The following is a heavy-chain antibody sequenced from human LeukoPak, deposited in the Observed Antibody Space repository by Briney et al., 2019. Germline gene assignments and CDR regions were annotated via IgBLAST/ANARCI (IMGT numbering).Heavy chain of an antibody. CDR2: INPSGGST. J-gene: IGHJ6*02. D-gene: IGHD1-26*01. Sequence: ASVKVSCKASGYTFTSYYMHWVRQAPGQGLEWMGIINPSGGSTSYAKKFQGRVTMTRDTSTSTVYMELSSLRSEDTAVYYCARDRGAGSNYYYYGMDVWGQGTTVTVSS. CDR1: GYTFTSYY. V-gene: IGHV1-46*01. CDR3: ARDRGAGSNYYYYGMDV.